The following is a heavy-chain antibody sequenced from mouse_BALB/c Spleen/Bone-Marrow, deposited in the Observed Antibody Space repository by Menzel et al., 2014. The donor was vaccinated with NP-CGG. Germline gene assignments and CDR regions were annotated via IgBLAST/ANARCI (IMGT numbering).Heavy chain of an antibody. D-gene: IGHD1-1*01. CDR2: ISSGSSTI. CDR1: GFTFSSFG. V-gene: IGHV5-17*02. CDR3: ARPGVITTRAMDY. Sequence: EVHLVESGGGLVQPGGSRKLSCAASGFTFSSFGMHWVRQAPEKGLEWVAYISSGSSTIYYADTVKGRFTISRDNPKNTLFPQMTSLRSEDTAMYYCARPGVITTRAMDYWGQGTSVTVSS. J-gene: IGHJ4*01.